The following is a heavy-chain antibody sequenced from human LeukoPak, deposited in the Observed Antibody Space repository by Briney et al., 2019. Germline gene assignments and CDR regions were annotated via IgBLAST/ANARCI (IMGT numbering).Heavy chain of an antibody. CDR3: ARRRDAFDI. CDR2: IYYSGST. V-gene: IGHV4-59*08. Sequence: SETLSLTCTVSGGSISSYYWSWIRQPPGKGLEWIGYIYYSGSTNYNPSLKSRVTISVDTSKNQFSLKLSSVTAADTAVYYCARRRDAFDIRGQGTMVTVSS. J-gene: IGHJ3*02. CDR1: GGSISSYY.